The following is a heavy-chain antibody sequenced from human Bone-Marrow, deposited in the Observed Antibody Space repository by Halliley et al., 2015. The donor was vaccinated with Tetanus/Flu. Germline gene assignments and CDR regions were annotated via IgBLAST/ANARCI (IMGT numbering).Heavy chain of an antibody. Sequence: WLAYISRSCAPVRYADSIKGRFTVSRDNAKDSLFLQINSLRAEDTAVYYCARAPSYSYVMDVWGQGTTVTISS. CDR2: ISRSCAPV. V-gene: IGHV3-48*03. CDR3: ARAPSYSYVMDV. J-gene: IGHJ6*02.